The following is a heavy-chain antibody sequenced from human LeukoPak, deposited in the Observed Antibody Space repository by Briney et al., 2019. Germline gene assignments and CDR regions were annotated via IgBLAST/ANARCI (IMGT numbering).Heavy chain of an antibody. V-gene: IGHV3-21*01. D-gene: IGHD1-26*01. CDR1: GGSISTSSYY. CDR2: ISSSSSYI. Sequence: ETLSLTCSVSGGSISTSSYYWGWVRQAPGKGLEWVSSISSSSSYIYYADSVKGRFTISRDNAKNSLYLQKNSLRAEDTAVYYCATYSGSYPEYFQHWGQGALVTVSS. CDR3: ATYSGSYPEYFQH. J-gene: IGHJ1*01.